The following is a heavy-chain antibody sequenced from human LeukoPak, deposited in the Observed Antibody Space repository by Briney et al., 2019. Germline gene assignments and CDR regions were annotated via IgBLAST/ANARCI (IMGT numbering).Heavy chain of an antibody. CDR2: VYFGGNT. CDR3: ARGPPIRYYEGNGYYYFDY. D-gene: IGHD3-22*01. J-gene: IGHJ4*02. V-gene: IGHV4-39*02. Sequence: SETLSLTCNVSGDSINNKNYYWGWIRQRPGKGLEWIASVYFGGNTFSNPSLRRRVTISVDTSKNHFSLRLTSVTAADTAVYYCARGPPIRYYEGNGYYYFDYWGQGTLVAVSS. CDR1: GDSINNKNYY.